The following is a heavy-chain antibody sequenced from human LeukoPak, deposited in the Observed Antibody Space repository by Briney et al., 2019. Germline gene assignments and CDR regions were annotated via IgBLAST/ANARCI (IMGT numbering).Heavy chain of an antibody. CDR3: ARLRGYSYPFDY. D-gene: IGHD5-18*01. CDR2: IYYSGST. V-gene: IGHV4-59*08. CDR1: GGSISSYH. Sequence: PSETLSLTCTVSGGSISSYHWSWIRQPPGKGLAWIGFIYYSGSTNYNPSLKSRVTISLDTSKDQFSLKLSSVTAADTAVYYCARLRGYSYPFDYWGQGTLVTVSS. J-gene: IGHJ4*02.